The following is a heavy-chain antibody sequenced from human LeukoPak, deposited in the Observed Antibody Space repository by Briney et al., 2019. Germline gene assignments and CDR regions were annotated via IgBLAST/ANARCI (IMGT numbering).Heavy chain of an antibody. CDR3: ARDPKDFYDTSNYLYFDY. Sequence: PSETLSLTCTVSGGSISSGGYYWSWIRQHPGKGQEWIGYIYYSGSTYYNPSLKSRVTISVDTSKNQFSLKLSSVTAADTAVYYCARDPKDFYDTSNYLYFDYWGRGTLVTVSS. CDR1: GGSISSGGYY. J-gene: IGHJ4*02. D-gene: IGHD3-22*01. CDR2: IYYSGST. V-gene: IGHV4-31*03.